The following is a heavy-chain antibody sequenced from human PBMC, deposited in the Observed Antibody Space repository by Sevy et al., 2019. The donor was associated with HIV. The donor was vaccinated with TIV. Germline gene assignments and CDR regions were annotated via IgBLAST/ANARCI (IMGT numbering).Heavy chain of an antibody. V-gene: IGHV1-18*01. CDR2: ISAYNDNT. CDR3: ARVGLNRDIVVVVAATGFDY. CDR1: GYTFTSYG. D-gene: IGHD2-15*01. J-gene: IGHJ4*02. Sequence: ASVKVSCKASGYTFTSYGISWERQAPGRGLEWMGWISAYNDNTNYAQKLQGRVTMTTDTSTSTAYMELRSLRSDDTAVYYCARVGLNRDIVVVVAATGFDYWGQGTLVTVSS.